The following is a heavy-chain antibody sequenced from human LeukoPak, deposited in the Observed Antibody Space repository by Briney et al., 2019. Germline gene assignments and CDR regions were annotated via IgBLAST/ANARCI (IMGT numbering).Heavy chain of an antibody. V-gene: IGHV3-74*01. Sequence: PGGSLRLSCAASGFTFSNYWMHWVRQAPGKGLVWVSRINSDGINTSYADSVKGRFTISRDNGKNTLNLQMNSLRAEDTAVYYCAKDFFHVGVPNYWGQGTLVTVSS. CDR3: AKDFFHVGVPNY. CDR2: INSDGINT. D-gene: IGHD3-10*01. J-gene: IGHJ4*02. CDR1: GFTFSNYW.